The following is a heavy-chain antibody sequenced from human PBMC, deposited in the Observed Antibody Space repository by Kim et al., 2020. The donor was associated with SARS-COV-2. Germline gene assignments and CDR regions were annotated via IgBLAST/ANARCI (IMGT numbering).Heavy chain of an antibody. Sequence: SETLSLTCTVSGSSISSGYYWGWIRQPPGKGLEWIGSIYHSGSTYYNPSLKSRVTISVDTSKNQFSLKLSSVTAADTAVYYCAREPLGSSWYYWVGAPGPAPYYFDYWGQGTLVTVSS. CDR2: IYHSGST. D-gene: IGHD6-13*01. J-gene: IGHJ4*02. V-gene: IGHV4-38-2*02. CDR3: AREPLGSSWYYWVGAPGPAPYYFDY. CDR1: GSSISSGYY.